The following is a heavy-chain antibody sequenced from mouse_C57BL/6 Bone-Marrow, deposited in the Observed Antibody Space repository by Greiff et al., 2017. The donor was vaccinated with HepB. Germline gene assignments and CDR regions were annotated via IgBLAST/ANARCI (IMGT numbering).Heavy chain of an antibody. Sequence: EVMLVESGGDLVKPGGSLKLSCAASGFTFSSYGMSWVRQTPDKRLEWVATISSGGSYTYYPDSVKGRFTISRDNAKNTLYLQMRSLKSEDTAMYYCARYYYGSSLFAYWGQGTLVTVSA. V-gene: IGHV5-6*02. D-gene: IGHD1-1*01. J-gene: IGHJ3*01. CDR3: ARYYYGSSLFAY. CDR2: ISSGGSYT. CDR1: GFTFSSYG.